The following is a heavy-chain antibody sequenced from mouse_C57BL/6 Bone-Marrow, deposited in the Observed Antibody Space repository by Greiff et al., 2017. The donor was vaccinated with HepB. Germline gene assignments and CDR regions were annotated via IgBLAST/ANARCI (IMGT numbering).Heavy chain of an antibody. J-gene: IGHJ2*01. CDR2: IDPSDSYT. V-gene: IGHV1-69*01. D-gene: IGHD1-1*01. CDR3: ASERGLLRFDY. Sequence: VQLQQPGAELVMPGASVKLSCTASGYTFTSYCMHWVKQRPGQGLEWIGEIDPSDSYTNYTQKFQGKSTLTVDKSSSTAYMQLSSLTSEDSAVYYCASERGLLRFDYGGRGTALTVTS. CDR1: GYTFTSYC.